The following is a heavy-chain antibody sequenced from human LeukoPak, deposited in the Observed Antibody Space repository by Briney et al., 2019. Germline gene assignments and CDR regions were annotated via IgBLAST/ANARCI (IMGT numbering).Heavy chain of an antibody. CDR1: GFTFSSYA. J-gene: IGHJ3*02. CDR2: ISYDGSNK. Sequence: GGSLRLSCAASGFTFSSYAMHWVRQAPGKGLEWMAVISYDGSNKYYADSVKGRFIISRDNSKNTLYLQMNSLRAEDTVVYYCARGSVTMIVVVIDAFDIWGQGTMVTVSS. CDR3: ARGSVTMIVVVIDAFDI. D-gene: IGHD3-22*01. V-gene: IGHV3-30-3*01.